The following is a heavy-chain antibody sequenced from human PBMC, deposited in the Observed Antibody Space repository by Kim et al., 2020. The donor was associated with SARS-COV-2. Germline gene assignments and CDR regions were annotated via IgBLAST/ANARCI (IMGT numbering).Heavy chain of an antibody. CDR3: GRGGDSSSFWGYYYGMDV. D-gene: IGHD6-13*01. J-gene: IGHJ6*02. CDR1: GFTFSSYS. Sequence: GGSLRLSCAASGFTFSSYSMNWVRQAPGKGLEWVSSISSSSSYIYYADSVKGRFTISRDNAKNSLYLQMNSLRAEDTAVYYCGRGGDSSSFWGYYYGMDVWGQGTTVTVSS. V-gene: IGHV3-21*01. CDR2: ISSSSSYI.